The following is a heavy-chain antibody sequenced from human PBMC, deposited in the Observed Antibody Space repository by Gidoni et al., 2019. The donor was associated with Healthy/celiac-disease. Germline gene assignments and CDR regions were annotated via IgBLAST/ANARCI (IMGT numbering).Heavy chain of an antibody. CDR3: ARDGADYDILTGYSYFDY. CDR1: GFLFIRSA. CDR2: ITYDGSNK. D-gene: IGHD3-9*01. Sequence: VQLVESGGVVVQPGRSLRLACEASGFLFIRSAMHWVRQAPGKGLEWVAVITYDGSNKYSANPVKGRFTISRDNSKNTLYLQMNSRRAEDTAVDYCARDGADYDILTGYSYFDYWGQGTLVTVSS. V-gene: IGHV3-30-3*01. J-gene: IGHJ4*02.